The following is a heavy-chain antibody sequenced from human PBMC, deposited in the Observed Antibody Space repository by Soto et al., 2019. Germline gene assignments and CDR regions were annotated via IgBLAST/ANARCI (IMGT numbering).Heavy chain of an antibody. CDR1: GFTFSSYG. V-gene: IGHV3-33*06. CDR2: IWYDGSNK. CDR3: AKFAGDDSSGYYPAPYFDY. D-gene: IGHD3-22*01. J-gene: IGHJ4*02. Sequence: PGGSLRLSCAASGFTFSSYGMHWVRQAPGKGLEWVAVIWYDGSNKYYADSVKGRFTISRDNSKNTLYLQMNSLRAEDTAVYYCAKFAGDDSSGYYPAPYFDYWGQGTLVTVSS.